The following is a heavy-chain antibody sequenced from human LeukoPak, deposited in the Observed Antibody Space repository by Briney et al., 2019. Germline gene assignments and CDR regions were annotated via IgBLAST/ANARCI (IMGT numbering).Heavy chain of an antibody. CDR3: ARGCSSTSCYGLYYFDY. CDR2: IIPIFGTA. V-gene: IGHV1-69*13. D-gene: IGHD2-2*01. CDR1: GGTFSSYA. Sequence: SVKVSCKASGGTFSSYAISWVRQAPGQGLEWMGGIIPIFGTANYAQKFQGRVTITADESTSTAYMELSSLRSEDTAVYYCARGCSSTSCYGLYYFDYWGQGTLVTVSS. J-gene: IGHJ4*02.